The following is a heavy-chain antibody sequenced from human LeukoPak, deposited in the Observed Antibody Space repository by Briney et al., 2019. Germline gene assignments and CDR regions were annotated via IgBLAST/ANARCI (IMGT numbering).Heavy chain of an antibody. Sequence: GGSQRLSCAASGFTFNNYWMSWVRQAPGKGLEWVANIKEDGSKINYVDSVKGRFTTSRDNAQNSLYLQMDGLRVEDTAVYYCAKSGGSPDFWGQGTLVTVSS. V-gene: IGHV3-7*01. D-gene: IGHD1-26*01. J-gene: IGHJ4*02. CDR2: IKEDGSKI. CDR1: GFTFNNYW. CDR3: AKSGGSPDF.